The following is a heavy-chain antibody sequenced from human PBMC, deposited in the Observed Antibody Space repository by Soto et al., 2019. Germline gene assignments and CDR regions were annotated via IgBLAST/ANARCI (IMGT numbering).Heavy chain of an antibody. Sequence: QVQLVESGGGVVQPGRSLRLSCAASGFTFSSYAMHWVRQAPGKGLEWVAVISYDGSNKYYADSVKGRFTISRENSKNTLYLQMNSLRAEDTAVYYCATTGGGILYYFDYWGQGTLVTVSS. V-gene: IGHV3-30-3*01. CDR1: GFTFSSYA. CDR2: ISYDGSNK. D-gene: IGHD2-15*01. J-gene: IGHJ4*02. CDR3: ATTGGGILYYFDY.